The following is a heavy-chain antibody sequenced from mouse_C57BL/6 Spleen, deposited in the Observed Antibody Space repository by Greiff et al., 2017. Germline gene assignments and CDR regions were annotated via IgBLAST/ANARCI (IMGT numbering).Heavy chain of an antibody. D-gene: IGHD1-1*01. V-gene: IGHV1-54*01. CDR2: INPGSGGT. Sequence: LVESGAELVRPGTSVKVSCKASGYAFTNYLIEWVKQRPGQGLEWIGVINPGSGGTNYNEKFKGKATLTADKSSSTAYMQLSSLTSEDSAVYFCARRLLRSYYFDYWGQGTTLTVSS. J-gene: IGHJ2*01. CDR1: GYAFTNYL. CDR3: ARRLLRSYYFDY.